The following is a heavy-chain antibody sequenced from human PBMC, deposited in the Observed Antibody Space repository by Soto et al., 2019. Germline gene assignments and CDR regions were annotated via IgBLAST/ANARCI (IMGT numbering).Heavy chain of an antibody. D-gene: IGHD3-22*01. V-gene: IGHV4-4*07. CDR1: GGSISSYY. J-gene: IGHJ3*02. Sequence: LSLTCTVSGGSISSYYWSWIRQPAGKGLEWIGRIYTSGSTNYNPSLKSRVTMSVDTSKNQFSLKLSSVTAADTAVYYCARVGSDDSSGYYPNDAFDIWGQGTMVTVS. CDR3: ARVGSDDSSGYYPNDAFDI. CDR2: IYTSGST.